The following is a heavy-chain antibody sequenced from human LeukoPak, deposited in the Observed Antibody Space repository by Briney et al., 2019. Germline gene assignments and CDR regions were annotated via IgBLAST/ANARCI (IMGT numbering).Heavy chain of an antibody. Sequence: SETLSLTCTVFGGSISSHYWSWIRQPPGKGLEWIGYIYYSGSTNYNPSLKSRVTISVDTSKNQFSLKLSSVTAADTAVYYCARVQLPGIAAAGTFDYWGQGTLVTVSS. CDR1: GGSISSHY. J-gene: IGHJ4*02. V-gene: IGHV4-59*11. D-gene: IGHD6-13*01. CDR2: IYYSGST. CDR3: ARVQLPGIAAAGTFDY.